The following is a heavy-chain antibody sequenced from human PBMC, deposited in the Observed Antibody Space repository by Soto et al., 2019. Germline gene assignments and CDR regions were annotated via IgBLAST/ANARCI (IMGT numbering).Heavy chain of an antibody. J-gene: IGHJ4*02. CDR3: AKVSRSWYAGFFDL. Sequence: PGVPLSLSCTGSGFTSSCHAMTWVRRAAGKGLEWVSGLSGSGGSIYYADSVKGRFTISRDNSMNTLYLQMKTPRAEDTAVYYCAKVSRSWYAGFFDLWGQGTPVTVSS. D-gene: IGHD6-13*01. CDR2: LSGSGGSI. V-gene: IGHV3-23*01. CDR1: GFTSSCHA.